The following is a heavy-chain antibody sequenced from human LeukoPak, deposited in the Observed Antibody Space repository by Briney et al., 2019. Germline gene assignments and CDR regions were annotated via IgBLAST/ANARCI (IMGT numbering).Heavy chain of an antibody. CDR1: GDSISSYY. J-gene: IGHJ5*02. CDR2: IYYSGST. D-gene: IGHD2/OR15-2a*01. Sequence: SETLSLTCTVSGDSISSYYWGWIRQPPGKGLEWIGYIYYSGSTNYNPSLKSRVTISVDTSKNQFSLKLSSVTAADTAVYYCARRNIFSWFDPWGQGTLVTVSS. V-gene: IGHV4-59*08. CDR3: ARRNIFSWFDP.